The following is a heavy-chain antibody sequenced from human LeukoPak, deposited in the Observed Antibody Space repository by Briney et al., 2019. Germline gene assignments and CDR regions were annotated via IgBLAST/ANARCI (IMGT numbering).Heavy chain of an antibody. CDR1: GLTGSHNY. V-gene: IGHV3-53*01. J-gene: IGHJ5*02. CDR3: IVFGDSNH. D-gene: IGHD4-17*01. CDR2: IHTSGDT. Sequence: GGSLRLSCAASGLTGSHNYVSWVRQAPGKGLEWVSAIHTSGDTCYADSVKGRLTISRDTSKNTLYLQINSLRVEDTAVYYCIVFGDSNHWGQGTLVTVSS.